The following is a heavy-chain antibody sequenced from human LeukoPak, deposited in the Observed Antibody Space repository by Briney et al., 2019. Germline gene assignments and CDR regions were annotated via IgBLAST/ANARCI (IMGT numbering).Heavy chain of an antibody. CDR1: GGSISSTSHN. CDR3: ARHPRTYRSLNY. CDR2: IYYSGDT. J-gene: IGHJ4*02. V-gene: IGHV4-39*01. Sequence: SETLSLTCTVSGGSISSTSHNWRWIRQPPGRGLEWIGNIYYSGDTYFNPSLKSRVTMSIDTSKNQFSLKLTSATAADTAVYYCARHPRTYRSLNYWGQGTLVTVSS. D-gene: IGHD6-6*01.